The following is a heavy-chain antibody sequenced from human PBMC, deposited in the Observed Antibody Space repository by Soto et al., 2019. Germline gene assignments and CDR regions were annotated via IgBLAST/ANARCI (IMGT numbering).Heavy chain of an antibody. CDR1: GYTFSSYA. D-gene: IGHD3-3*01. J-gene: IGHJ5*02. CDR2: INTGNGNT. CDR3: AIGRWVGIILYCFDP. V-gene: IGHV1-3*04. Sequence: ASVKVSCKASGYTFSSYAMHWVRQAPGQRLEWLGWINTGNGNTKYSQRFQGRVTITRDTSATTAYMELRSLRSEDTAVYFCAIGRWVGIILYCFDPWGQGTLVTVSS.